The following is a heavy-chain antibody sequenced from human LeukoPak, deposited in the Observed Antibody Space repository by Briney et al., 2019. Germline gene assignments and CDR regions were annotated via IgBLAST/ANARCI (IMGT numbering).Heavy chain of an antibody. D-gene: IGHD4-23*01. CDR2: MSSGGSTI. J-gene: IGHJ3*02. V-gene: IGHV3-11*01. CDR1: RFTFSDYY. Sequence: GGSLRLSCAASRFTFSDYYMSWVRQAPGKGLAWVSYMSSGGSTISYADSVKGRFTISRDNAEDSLYLQMNSLRVEDTAVYYCARVLRGGNSGYTFDIWGQGTMVTVSS. CDR3: ARVLRGGNSGYTFDI.